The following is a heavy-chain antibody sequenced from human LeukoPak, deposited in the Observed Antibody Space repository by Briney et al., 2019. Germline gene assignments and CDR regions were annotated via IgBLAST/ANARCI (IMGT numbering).Heavy chain of an antibody. D-gene: IGHD6-6*01. CDR1: GYTFTGYY. CDR2: INPNSGGT. CDR3: ARQSYEYRSSSARPDDAFDI. V-gene: IGHV1-2*02. Sequence: ASVKVSCKASGYTFTGYYMHWVRQAPGQGLEWMGWINPNSGGTNYAQKFQGRVTMTTDTSTSTAYMELRSLRSDDTAVYYCARQSYEYRSSSARPDDAFDIWGQGTMVTVSS. J-gene: IGHJ3*02.